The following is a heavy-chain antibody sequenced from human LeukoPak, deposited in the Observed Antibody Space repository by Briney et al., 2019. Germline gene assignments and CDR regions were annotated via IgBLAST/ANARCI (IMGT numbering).Heavy chain of an antibody. J-gene: IGHJ4*02. D-gene: IGHD3-22*01. V-gene: IGHV1-2*02. Sequence: ASAKVSCKASGYTFTGYYMHWVRQAPGQGLEWMGWINPNSGGTNYAQKFQGRVTMTRDTSISTAYMELSRLRSDDTAVYYCARGQRGYYDSSGYYYVGRYWGQGTLVTVSS. CDR3: ARGQRGYYDSSGYYYVGRY. CDR2: INPNSGGT. CDR1: GYTFTGYY.